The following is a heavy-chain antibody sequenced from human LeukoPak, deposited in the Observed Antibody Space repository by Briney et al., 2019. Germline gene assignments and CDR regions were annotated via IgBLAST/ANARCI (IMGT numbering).Heavy chain of an antibody. J-gene: IGHJ6*03. Sequence: EASVTVSCKASGYTFTSYDINWVRQATGRGREWMGWMNPNSGNTGYAQKFQGRVTMTRNTSISTAYMELSSLRSEDTAVYYCARGRRSRLLWFGELPYYYYVDVCSKGSKPTISS. V-gene: IGHV1-8*01. D-gene: IGHD3-10*01. CDR1: GYTFTSYD. CDR3: ARGRRSRLLWFGELPYYYYVDV. CDR2: MNPNSGNT.